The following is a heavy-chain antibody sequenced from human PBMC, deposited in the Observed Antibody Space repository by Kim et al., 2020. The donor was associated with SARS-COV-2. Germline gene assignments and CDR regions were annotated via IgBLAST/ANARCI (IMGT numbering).Heavy chain of an antibody. Sequence: SVKVSCKASGGTFSSYAISWVRQAPGQGLEWMGGIIPIFGTANYAQKFQGRVTITADESTSTAYMELSSLRSEDTAVYYCARGYCTNGVCYPSYYYYGMDVWGPGTTVTVSS. J-gene: IGHJ6*02. CDR3: ARGYCTNGVCYPSYYYYGMDV. CDR1: GGTFSSYA. CDR2: IIPIFGTA. D-gene: IGHD2-8*01. V-gene: IGHV1-69*13.